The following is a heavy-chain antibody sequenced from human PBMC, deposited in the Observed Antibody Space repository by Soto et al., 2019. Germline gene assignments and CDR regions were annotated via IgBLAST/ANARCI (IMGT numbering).Heavy chain of an antibody. CDR1: GYTFTGYY. CDR3: ARTVAPSRYDYYYYSGMDV. V-gene: IGHV1-2*02. CDR2: INPNSGGT. J-gene: IGHJ6*02. Sequence: ASVKVSCKASGYTFTGYYMHWVRQAPGQGLEWMGWINPNSGGTNYAQKFQGRVTMTRDTSISTAYMELSRLRSDDTAVYYCARTVAPSRYDYYYYSGMDVWGQGTTVTVSS. D-gene: IGHD5-12*01.